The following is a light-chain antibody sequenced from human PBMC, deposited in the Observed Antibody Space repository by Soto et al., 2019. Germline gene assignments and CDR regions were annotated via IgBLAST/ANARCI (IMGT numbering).Light chain of an antibody. CDR2: DVS. Sequence: QSALTQPASVSGTPGQSITISCTGTSSDVGAYNSVPWYQQHPGKAPKLIIYDVSTRPSGISDRFSGSKSGNTASLTISGLQAEDESDYYCSSYTTSVTYVFGTGTKLTVL. CDR3: SSYTTSVTYV. J-gene: IGLJ1*01. V-gene: IGLV2-14*01. CDR1: SSDVGAYNS.